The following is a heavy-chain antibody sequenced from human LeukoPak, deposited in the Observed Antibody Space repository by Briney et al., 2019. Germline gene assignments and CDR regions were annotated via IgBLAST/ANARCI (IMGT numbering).Heavy chain of an antibody. CDR2: FDPEDGET. CDR3: ATWEPGLRGHCGGDCFAFDI. D-gene: IGHD2-21*02. Sequence: ASVKVSCKVSGYTLTELSMHWVRQAPGKGLEWMGGFDPEDGETIYAQKFQGRVTMTEDTSTDTAYMELSSLRSEDTAVYYCATWEPGLRGHCGGDCFAFDIWGQGTMVTVSS. CDR1: GYTLTELS. V-gene: IGHV1-24*01. J-gene: IGHJ3*02.